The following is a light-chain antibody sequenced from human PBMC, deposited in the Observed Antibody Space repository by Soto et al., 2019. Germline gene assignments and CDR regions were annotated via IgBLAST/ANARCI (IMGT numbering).Light chain of an antibody. CDR2: EGS. V-gene: IGLV2-23*01. CDR1: SSDVGNYNL. CDR3: CSYAGSSTPYV. Sequence: QSALTQPASVSGSPGQSITISCTGTSSDVGNYNLVSWYQQHPGKAPKLMIYEGSKRPSGVSNRFSGSMSGNTASLTISGLQAEDEADYYCCSYAGSSTPYVFGTGTKVTVL. J-gene: IGLJ1*01.